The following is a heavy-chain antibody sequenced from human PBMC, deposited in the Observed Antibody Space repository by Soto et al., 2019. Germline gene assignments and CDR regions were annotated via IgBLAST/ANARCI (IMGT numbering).Heavy chain of an antibody. CDR2: INHSGST. CDR3: ARGRGAARQRYVN. D-gene: IGHD6-6*01. CDR1: GGSFSGYY. J-gene: IGHJ4*02. Sequence: QVQLQQWGAGLLKPSETLSLTCAVYGGSFSGYYWSWIRQPPGKGLEWIGEINHSGSTNYNPSLKSRVTISVDTSKNQFSLKLSSVTAADTAVYYCARGRGAARQRYVNWGQGTLVTVSS. V-gene: IGHV4-34*01.